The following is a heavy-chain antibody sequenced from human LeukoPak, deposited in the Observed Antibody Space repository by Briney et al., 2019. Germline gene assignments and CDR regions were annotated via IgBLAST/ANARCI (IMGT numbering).Heavy chain of an antibody. CDR3: ARDFAVTTAYYYGVDV. Sequence: SETLSFTCTVSGGSISSSYWSWIRQPPGKGLEWIGYIYYSGTTDYNPSLRSRVTISVDTPKNQFSLKLSSVTAADTAVYYCARDFAVTTAYYYGVDVWGQGITVTVSS. V-gene: IGHV4-59*01. CDR2: IYYSGTT. D-gene: IGHD4-17*01. J-gene: IGHJ6*02. CDR1: GGSISSSY.